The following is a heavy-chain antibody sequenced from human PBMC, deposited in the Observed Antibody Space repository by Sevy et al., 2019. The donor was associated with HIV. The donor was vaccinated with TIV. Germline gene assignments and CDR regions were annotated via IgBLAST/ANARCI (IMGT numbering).Heavy chain of an antibody. CDR1: GFIFSQYS. V-gene: IGHV3-7*01. CDR3: ARDLTAPYYYYGMDV. D-gene: IGHD1-20*01. J-gene: IGHJ6*02. CDR2: IKQDGSEK. Sequence: GGSLRLSCAASGFIFSQYSLNWVRQAPGKGLEWVANIKQDGSEKYYVDSVKGRFTISRDNARNSVYLQMNSLRAEDTGVYYCARDLTAPYYYYGMDVWGQGTMVTVSS.